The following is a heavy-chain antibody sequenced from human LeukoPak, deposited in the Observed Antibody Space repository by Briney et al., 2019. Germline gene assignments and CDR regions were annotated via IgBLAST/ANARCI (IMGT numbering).Heavy chain of an antibody. CDR1: GFTFSSYA. J-gene: IGHJ4*02. D-gene: IGHD3-3*01. V-gene: IGHV3-23*01. CDR2: ISGSGGST. CDR3: AKDPGGTIFGVVTNYFDY. Sequence: GGSLRLSCAASGFTFSSYAMSWVRLAPGKGLEWVSAISGSGGSTYYADSVKGRFTISRDNSKNTLYLQMNSLRAEDTAVYYCAKDPGGTIFGVVTNYFDYWGQGTLVTVSS.